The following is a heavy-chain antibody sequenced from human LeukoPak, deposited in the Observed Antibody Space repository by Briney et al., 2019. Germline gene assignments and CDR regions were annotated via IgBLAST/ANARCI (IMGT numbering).Heavy chain of an antibody. CDR1: GGSISNYY. V-gene: IGHV4-59*12. CDR2: IHDSGRT. Sequence: PSETLSLTCTVSGGSISNYYWSWFRQPPGKGLEWIAYIHDSGRTNSSPSLKSRVTISVDRSKNQFSLKLSSVTAADTAVYYCAGSITMIAAIDYWGQGTLVTVSS. D-gene: IGHD3-22*01. J-gene: IGHJ4*02. CDR3: AGSITMIAAIDY.